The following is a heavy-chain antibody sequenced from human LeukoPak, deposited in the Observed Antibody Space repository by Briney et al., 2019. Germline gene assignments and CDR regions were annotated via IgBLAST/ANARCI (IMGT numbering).Heavy chain of an antibody. Sequence: GRSLRLSCAASGFTFSSYGMHWVRQAPGKGLEWVAVIWYDGSNKYYADSVKGRFTISRDNSKNTLYLRMNSLRAEDTAVYYCARDQRRHYGMDVWGQGTTVTVSS. V-gene: IGHV3-33*01. CDR1: GFTFSSYG. CDR2: IWYDGSNK. J-gene: IGHJ6*02. CDR3: ARDQRRHYGMDV.